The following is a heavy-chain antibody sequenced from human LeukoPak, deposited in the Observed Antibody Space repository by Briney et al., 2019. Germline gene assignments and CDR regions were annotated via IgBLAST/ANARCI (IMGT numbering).Heavy chain of an antibody. CDR1: GGSISSYY. CDR2: IYYTGST. CDR3: ATSYYDYDRWDY. J-gene: IGHJ4*02. D-gene: IGHD3-16*01. Sequence: SETLSLTCTVSGGSISSYYWNCIRHPPGKGLEWIGYIYYTGSTNYNPSLTSRVTISVDTSKNQFSLKLSSVTAADTAVYYCATSYYDYDRWDYWGQGTLVTVSS. V-gene: IGHV4-59*01.